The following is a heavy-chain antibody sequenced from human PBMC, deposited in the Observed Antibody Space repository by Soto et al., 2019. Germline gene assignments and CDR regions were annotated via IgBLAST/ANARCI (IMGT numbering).Heavy chain of an antibody. CDR2: THHSGSS. Sequence: PSETLSLTCTVSGVSITSYYWNWIRQTPEKGLEWIGFTHHSGSSNFNPSLKSRLSMSVDTSKNQFSLKLSSVTAADTAVYYCARHCPDIVAAITWGYYFDYWGQGTLVTVSS. V-gene: IGHV4-59*08. D-gene: IGHD5-12*01. CDR1: GVSITSYY. J-gene: IGHJ4*02. CDR3: ARHCPDIVAAITWGYYFDY.